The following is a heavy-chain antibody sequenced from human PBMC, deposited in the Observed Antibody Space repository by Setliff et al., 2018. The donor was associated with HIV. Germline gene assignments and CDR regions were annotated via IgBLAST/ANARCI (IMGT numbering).Heavy chain of an antibody. D-gene: IGHD6-19*01. CDR2: ISGSGGSP. V-gene: IGHV3-23*01. J-gene: IGHJ2*01. CDR1: GFTFSSYA. Sequence: PGGSLRLSCAASGFTFSSYAMGWVRQAPGKGLEWVSAISGSGGSPYYADSVKGRFTISRDNSKNTLYLQMNSLRAEDTAVYYCAKERWLVPGGYFDLWGRGTLVTVSS. CDR3: AKERWLVPGGYFDL.